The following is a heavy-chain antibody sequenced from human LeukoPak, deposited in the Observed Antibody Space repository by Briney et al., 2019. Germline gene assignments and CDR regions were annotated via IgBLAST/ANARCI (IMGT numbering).Heavy chain of an antibody. D-gene: IGHD6-13*01. CDR1: GFTFSSYA. CDR2: ISSNGGST. Sequence: PGGSLRLSCAASGFTFSSYAMHWVRQAPGKGLEYVSAISSNGGSTYYANSVKGRFTISRDNSKNTLYLQMGSLRAEDMAVYYCARGIAAAATYFDYWGQGTLVTVSS. J-gene: IGHJ4*02. CDR3: ARGIAAAATYFDY. V-gene: IGHV3-64*01.